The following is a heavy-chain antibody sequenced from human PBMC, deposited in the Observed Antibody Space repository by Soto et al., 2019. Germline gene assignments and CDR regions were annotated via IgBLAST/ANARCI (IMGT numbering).Heavy chain of an antibody. D-gene: IGHD2-21*02. Sequence: SETLSLTCAVYGGSFSGYYWSWIRQPPGKGLEWIGEINHSGSTNYNPSLKSRVTISVDTSKNQFSLKLSSVTAADTAVYYCARRYCGGDCYSPFDYWGQGTLVTVSS. V-gene: IGHV4-34*01. CDR1: GGSFSGYY. CDR2: INHSGST. CDR3: ARRYCGGDCYSPFDY. J-gene: IGHJ4*02.